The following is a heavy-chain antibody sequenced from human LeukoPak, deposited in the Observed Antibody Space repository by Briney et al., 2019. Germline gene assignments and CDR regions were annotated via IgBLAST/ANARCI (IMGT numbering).Heavy chain of an antibody. CDR3: AGERGHSGFHLCDY. CDR1: GFTLSNYW. J-gene: IGHJ4*02. CDR2: IKQGGREI. V-gene: IGHV3-7*03. Sequence: GGSLRLSRSASGFTLSNYWMGWVRQAPGEGLEGVANIKQGGREIYYVGSVEGRFTIPQDNAKDSLYLQMNSLRAEDTAVYYCAGERGHSGFHLCDYWGQGTLVTVSS. D-gene: IGHD5-12*01.